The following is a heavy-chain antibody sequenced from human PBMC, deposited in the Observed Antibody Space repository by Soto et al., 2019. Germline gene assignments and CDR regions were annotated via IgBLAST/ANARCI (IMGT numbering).Heavy chain of an antibody. CDR2: INPSGPTT. J-gene: IGHJ4*02. CDR1: GYTFSNYF. V-gene: IGHV1-46*01. Sequence: QVQLVQSGAELKKPGASVKVSCKASGYTFSNYFIHWVRQAPGQGLEWMGIINPSGPTTSYAQRFKGRVTMTRDTSTSTVFMELSSLSSDDTAVYYCARTFNVATAFDYWGQGTLVTVSS. CDR3: ARTFNVATAFDY. D-gene: IGHD5-18*01.